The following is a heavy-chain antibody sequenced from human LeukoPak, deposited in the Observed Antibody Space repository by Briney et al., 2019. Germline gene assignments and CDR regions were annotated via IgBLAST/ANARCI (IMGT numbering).Heavy chain of an antibody. Sequence: GASVTVSCKASGYTFTGYYMHWVRQAPGQGLEWMGWINPNSGGTNYAQKFQGRVTMTRDTSISTAYMELSRLRSDDTAVYYCARVEPPYYDILTGYYEPRENFFDYWGQGTLVTVSS. V-gene: IGHV1-2*02. CDR3: ARVEPPYYDILTGYYEPRENFFDY. CDR1: GYTFTGYY. D-gene: IGHD3-9*01. J-gene: IGHJ4*02. CDR2: INPNSGGT.